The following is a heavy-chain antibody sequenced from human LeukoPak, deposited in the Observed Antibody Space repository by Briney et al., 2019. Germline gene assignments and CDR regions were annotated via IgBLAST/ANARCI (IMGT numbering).Heavy chain of an antibody. D-gene: IGHD4-23*01. CDR3: AGDYGGLYYMDV. V-gene: IGHV1-69*13. J-gene: IGHJ6*03. CDR1: GGTFSSYA. CDR2: IIPIFGTA. Sequence: SVKVSCKASGGTFSSYAISWVRQAPGQGLEWMGGIIPIFGTANYAQKFQGRVTITADESTSTAYMELSSLRSEDTAVYYCAGDYGGLYYMDVWGKGTTVTVSS.